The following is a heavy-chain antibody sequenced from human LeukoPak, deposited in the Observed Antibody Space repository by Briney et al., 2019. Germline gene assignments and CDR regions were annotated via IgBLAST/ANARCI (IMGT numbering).Heavy chain of an antibody. V-gene: IGHV1-58*02. CDR2: IVVGCGNT. D-gene: IGHD1-26*01. CDR1: GFTFTSSA. J-gene: IGHJ4*02. CDR3: AAGGSYYRPLFDY. Sequence: ASVKVSCKDSGFTFTSSAMQWVRQARGQRLEWIGWIVVGCGNTNYAQKFQERVTITRDMSTSTAYMELSSLRSEDTAVYYCAAGGSYYRPLFDYWGQGTLVTVSS.